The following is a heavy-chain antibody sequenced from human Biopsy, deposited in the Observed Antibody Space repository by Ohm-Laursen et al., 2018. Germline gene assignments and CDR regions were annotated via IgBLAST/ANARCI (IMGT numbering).Heavy chain of an antibody. CDR2: INHSGRT. V-gene: IGHV4-34*01. D-gene: IGHD3-10*01. CDR3: VRGVDYYGPYHYYALDV. CDR1: GECFNGYY. Sequence: SDTLSLTCAVYGECFNGYYWSWIRQTPGKGLEWIGEINHSGRTNYNPSLKSRVTISVDTSKNQFPLKVRPVTAADTAVYYCVRGVDYYGPYHYYALDVWGQGTTVTVSS. J-gene: IGHJ6*02.